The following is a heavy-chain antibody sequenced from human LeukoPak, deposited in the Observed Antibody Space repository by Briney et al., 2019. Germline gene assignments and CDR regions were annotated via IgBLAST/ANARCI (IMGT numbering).Heavy chain of an antibody. J-gene: IGHJ3*02. Sequence: ASVKVSCKASGYTFTSYDINWVRQATGQGLEWMGWINPNSGGTNYAQKFQGRVTMTRDTSISTAYMELSRLRSDDTAVYYCARGNVYDYDAFDIWGQGTMVTVSS. CDR3: ARGNVYDYDAFDI. CDR2: INPNSGGT. V-gene: IGHV1-2*02. D-gene: IGHD3-3*01. CDR1: GYTFTSYD.